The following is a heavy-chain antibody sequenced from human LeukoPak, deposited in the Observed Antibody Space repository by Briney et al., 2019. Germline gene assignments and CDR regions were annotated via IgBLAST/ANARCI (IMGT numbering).Heavy chain of an antibody. CDR3: ARGVYCSSTSCSQDWFDP. D-gene: IGHD2-2*01. Sequence: SETLSLTCTVSGSISGYYWSWLRQPPGKGLEWIGYIYFSGTTNINPSLKSRVTISVDTSKNQFSLKLSSVTAADTAVYYCARGVYCSSTSCSQDWFDPWGQGTLVTVSS. CDR2: IYFSGTT. J-gene: IGHJ5*02. CDR1: GSISGYY. V-gene: IGHV4-59*12.